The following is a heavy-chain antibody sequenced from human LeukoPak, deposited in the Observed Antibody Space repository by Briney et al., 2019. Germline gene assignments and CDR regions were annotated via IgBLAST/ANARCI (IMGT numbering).Heavy chain of an antibody. Sequence: GGSLRLSCAASEFSVGSNYMTWVRQAPGKGLEWVSLIYSGGSTYYADSVKGRFTISRDNSKNTLYLQMNSLRAEDTAVYYCAKEPWFRDYWGQGTLVTVSS. CDR1: EFSVGSNY. CDR2: IYSGGST. CDR3: AKEPWFRDY. J-gene: IGHJ4*02. V-gene: IGHV3-66*01. D-gene: IGHD3-10*01.